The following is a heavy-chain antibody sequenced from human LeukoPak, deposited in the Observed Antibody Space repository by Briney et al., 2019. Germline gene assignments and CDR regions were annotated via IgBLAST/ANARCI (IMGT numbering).Heavy chain of an antibody. CDR2: INHSGST. CDR1: GGSFSGYY. D-gene: IGHD3-10*01. J-gene: IGHJ5*02. Sequence: SESLSLTCAVYGGSFSGYYWSWIRHPPREGLEWVGEINHSGSTNYNPSLKSRVTISVDTSKNQFSLKLSSVTAADTAVYYCARAPQYYGSGSRTDNWFDPWGQGTLVTVSS. CDR3: ARAPQYYGSGSRTDNWFDP. V-gene: IGHV4-34*01.